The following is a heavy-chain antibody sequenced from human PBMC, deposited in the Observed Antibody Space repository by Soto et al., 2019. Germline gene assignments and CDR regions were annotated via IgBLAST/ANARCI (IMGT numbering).Heavy chain of an antibody. D-gene: IGHD2-15*01. CDR1: GYSFTTYY. V-gene: IGHV1-46*01. J-gene: IGHJ4*02. CDR2: INPSSST. CDR3: ARVGCSGGSCYAVDS. Sequence: AASVKVSCKASGYSFTTYYIHWVRQAPGQGLEWMGIINPSSSTTYAQKFQGRVTMTRDTSTSTVYMELSSLRSEDTAVYYCARVGCSGGSCYAVDSWGQGTLVTVSS.